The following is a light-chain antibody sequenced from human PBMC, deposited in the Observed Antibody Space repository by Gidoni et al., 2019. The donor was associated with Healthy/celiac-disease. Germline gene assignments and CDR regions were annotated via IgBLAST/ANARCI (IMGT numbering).Light chain of an antibody. Sequence: EMVLTQSPGTLSLSPGERATLTCSASQSVSSSYLAWYQQKPGQAPRLLIYGASSRATGIPDRFSGSGSGTDFTLTISRLEPEDFAVYYCQQYGSSPETFGGGTKVEIK. CDR1: QSVSSSY. CDR2: GAS. CDR3: QQYGSSPET. J-gene: IGKJ4*01. V-gene: IGKV3-20*01.